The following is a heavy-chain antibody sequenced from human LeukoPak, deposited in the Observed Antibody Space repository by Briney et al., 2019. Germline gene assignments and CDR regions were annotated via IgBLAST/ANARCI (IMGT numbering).Heavy chain of an antibody. CDR1: GFTFSSYW. Sequence: GRSLRLSCAASGFTFSSYWMSWVRQAPGKGLEWVANIKQDGSEKYYVDSVKGRFTISRDNAKNTLYLQMNSLRAEDTAVYYCARVVPHQLPKIPDAFDIWGQGTMVTVSS. CDR2: IKQDGSEK. CDR3: ARVVPHQLPKIPDAFDI. J-gene: IGHJ3*02. V-gene: IGHV3-7*01. D-gene: IGHD2-2*01.